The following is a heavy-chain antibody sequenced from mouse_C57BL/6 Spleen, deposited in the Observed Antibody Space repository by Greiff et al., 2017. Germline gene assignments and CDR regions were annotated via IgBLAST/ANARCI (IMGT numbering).Heavy chain of an antibody. CDR3: ARGIYYDYDWFAY. D-gene: IGHD2-4*01. CDR1: GYTFTSYW. CDR2: IHPSDSDT. V-gene: IGHV1-74*01. Sequence: QVQLQQPGAELVKPGASVKVSCKASGYTFTSYWMHWVKQRPGQGLEWIGRIHPSDSDTNYNQKFTGKATLTVDKSSSTAYMQLSSLTAEDSAVYYCARGIYYDYDWFAYWGQGTLVTVSA. J-gene: IGHJ3*01.